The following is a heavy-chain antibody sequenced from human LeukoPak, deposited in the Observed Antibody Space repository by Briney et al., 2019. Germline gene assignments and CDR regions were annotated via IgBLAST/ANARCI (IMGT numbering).Heavy chain of an antibody. CDR3: ARDSLEWLLSDY. CDR2: ISAYNGNT. V-gene: IGHV1-18*01. CDR1: GYTFTSYG. J-gene: IGHJ4*02. Sequence: ASVKLSCKASGYTFTSYGISWVRQAPGQGLEWMGWISAYNGNTNYAQKLQGRVTMTTDTSTSTAYMELSRLRSDDTAVYYCARDSLEWLLSDYWGQGTLVTVSS. D-gene: IGHD3-3*01.